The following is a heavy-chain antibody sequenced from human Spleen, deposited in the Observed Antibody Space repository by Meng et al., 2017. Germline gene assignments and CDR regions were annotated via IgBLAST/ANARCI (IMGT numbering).Heavy chain of an antibody. D-gene: IGHD2-21*02. CDR1: GGTFSSYA. CDR3: ARDRRHIVVVTARPSFDY. Sequence: QGQLVQSGAEVKKPGSSVKVSCKASGGTFSSYAISWVRQAPGQGLEWMGGIIPIFGTANYAQKFQGRVTITADESTSTAYMELSSLRSEDTAVYYCARDRRHIVVVTARPSFDYWGQGTLVTVSS. CDR2: IIPIFGTA. J-gene: IGHJ4*02. V-gene: IGHV1-69*01.